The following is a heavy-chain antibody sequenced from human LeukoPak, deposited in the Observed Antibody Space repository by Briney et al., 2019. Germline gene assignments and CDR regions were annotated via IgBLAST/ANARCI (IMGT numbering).Heavy chain of an antibody. V-gene: IGHV3-23*01. Sequence: QAGGSLRLSCAASGFTFSSYSMNWVRQAPGKGLEWVSVISGGDGDTYYAASVKGRFTISRDNSKNTLFLQMKNLRAEDTAIYYCGKGKIASRYTAADSWGQGTLVTVSS. J-gene: IGHJ4*02. CDR2: ISGGDGDT. CDR3: GKGKIASRYTAADS. D-gene: IGHD2-2*02. CDR1: GFTFSSYS.